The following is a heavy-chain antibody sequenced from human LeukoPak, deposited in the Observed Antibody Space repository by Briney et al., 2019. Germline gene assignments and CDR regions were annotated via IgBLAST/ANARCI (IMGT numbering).Heavy chain of an antibody. D-gene: IGHD3-3*01. CDR1: GGSISSGSYY. J-gene: IGHJ3*02. V-gene: IGHV4-61*02. CDR2: IYTSGST. Sequence: SETLSLTCTVSGGSISSGSYYWSWIRQPAGKGLEWIGRIYTSGSTNYNPSLKSRVTISVDTSKNQFSLKLSSVTAADTAVYNCARWGEALDFWSGYYTNDAFDIWGQGTMVTVSS. CDR3: ARWGEALDFWSGYYTNDAFDI.